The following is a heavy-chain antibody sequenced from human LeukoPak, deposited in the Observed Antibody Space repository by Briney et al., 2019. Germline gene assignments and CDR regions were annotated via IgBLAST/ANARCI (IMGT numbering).Heavy chain of an antibody. J-gene: IGHJ4*02. CDR2: MNQVGGEI. CDR3: ARLTDFDY. CDR1: GFTFSSSW. V-gene: IGHV3-7*01. Sequence: GGSLRLSCAASGFTFSSSWMTWVRQAPGKGLEWVANMNQVGGEIYYMDSVKGRFTISRDNAKNSLYLQMNSLRAEDTAVYYCARLTDFDYWGQGTLVTVSS.